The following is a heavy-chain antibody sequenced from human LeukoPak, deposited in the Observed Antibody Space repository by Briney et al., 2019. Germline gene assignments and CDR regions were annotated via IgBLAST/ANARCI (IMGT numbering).Heavy chain of an antibody. CDR2: ISYDGSNK. Sequence: GRSLRLSCAASGFTFSSYGMHWVRQAPGKGLEWVAVISYDGSNKYYADSVKGRFTISRDNSKNTLYLQMNSLRPEDTAVYYCAKGRWLTDYWGQGTLVTVSS. D-gene: IGHD5-24*01. J-gene: IGHJ4*02. V-gene: IGHV3-30*18. CDR3: AKGRWLTDY. CDR1: GFTFSSYG.